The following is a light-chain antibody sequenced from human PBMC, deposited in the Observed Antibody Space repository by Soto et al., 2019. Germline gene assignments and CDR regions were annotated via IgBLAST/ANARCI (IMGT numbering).Light chain of an antibody. V-gene: IGKV3-15*01. CDR1: QSLNSN. CDR2: GAS. J-gene: IGKJ1*01. Sequence: DTIMTQYPVILSVSPGERATVSCRASQSLNSNLAWYQQKPGQAPRLLIIGASERVTTIPARFSGSGSGTEFTLSISILQSDDFAVYYCKQYNTWPGTFGQGTKVEIK. CDR3: KQYNTWPGT.